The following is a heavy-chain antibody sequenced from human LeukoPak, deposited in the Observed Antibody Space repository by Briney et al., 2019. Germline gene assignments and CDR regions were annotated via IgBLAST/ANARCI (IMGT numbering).Heavy chain of an antibody. CDR3: ARVMIVDAFDI. V-gene: IGHV4-34*01. J-gene: IGHJ3*02. Sequence: SETLSLTCAVYGGSFSGYYWSWIRQPPGKGLEWIGEINHSGSTNYNPSLKSRVTISVDTSKNQFSLKLSSVTAAGTAVYYCARVMIVDAFDIWGQGTMVTVSS. CDR1: GGSFSGYY. D-gene: IGHD3-22*01. CDR2: INHSGST.